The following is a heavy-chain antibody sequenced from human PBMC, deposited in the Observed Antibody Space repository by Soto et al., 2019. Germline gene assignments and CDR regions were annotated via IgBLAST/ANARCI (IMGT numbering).Heavy chain of an antibody. CDR1: GFTFSSYS. V-gene: IGHV3-48*02. CDR2: ISSSSSTI. CDR3: ARRVQLWLNYYYYGMDV. J-gene: IGHJ6*02. D-gene: IGHD5-18*01. Sequence: GGSLRLSCAASGFTFSSYSMNWVRQAPGKGLEWVSYISSSSSTIYYADSVKGRFTISRDNAKNSLYLQMNSLRDEDTAVYYCARRVQLWLNYYYYGMDVWGQGTTVTVSS.